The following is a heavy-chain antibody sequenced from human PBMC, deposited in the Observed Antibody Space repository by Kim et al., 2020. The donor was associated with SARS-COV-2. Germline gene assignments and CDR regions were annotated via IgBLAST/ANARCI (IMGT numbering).Heavy chain of an antibody. V-gene: IGHV1-46*01. CDR3: ARGETASYSSSWYGY. Sequence: ASVKVSCKASGYTFTSYYMHWVRQAPGQGLEWMGIINPSGCTTSYAQKFQGRVAITRDTSTSTVYMELSGLRSEDTAVFYCARGETASYSSSWYGYWGQGSLVTVSS. D-gene: IGHD6-13*01. CDR1: GYTFTSYY. J-gene: IGHJ4*02. CDR2: INPSGCTT.